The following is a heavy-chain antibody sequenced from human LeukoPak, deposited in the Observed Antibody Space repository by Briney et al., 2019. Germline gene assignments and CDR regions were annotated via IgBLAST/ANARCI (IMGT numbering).Heavy chain of an antibody. D-gene: IGHD5-12*01. V-gene: IGHV4-39*07. CDR2: IYYSGST. CDR3: ARESRRGYSGYEVDY. CDR1: GGSISSSSYY. J-gene: IGHJ4*02. Sequence: PSETLSLTCTVSGGSISSSSYYWGWIRQPPGKGLEWIGSIYYSGSTYYNPSLKSRVTISVDTSKNQFSLKLSSVTAAETAVYYCARESRRGYSGYEVDYWGQGTLVTVSS.